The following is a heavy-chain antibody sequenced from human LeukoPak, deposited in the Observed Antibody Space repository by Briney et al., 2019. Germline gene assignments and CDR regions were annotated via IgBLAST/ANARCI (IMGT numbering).Heavy chain of an antibody. V-gene: IGHV1-2*06. Sequence: ASEKVSCKASGYTFTGYYMHWVRQAPGQGLEWMGRINPNSGGTNYAQKFQGRVTMTRDTSISTAYMELSRLRSDDTAVYYCARDYGSGSYVVSAGWFDPWGQGTLVTVSS. CDR3: ARDYGSGSYVVSAGWFDP. CDR1: GYTFTGYY. J-gene: IGHJ5*02. D-gene: IGHD3-10*01. CDR2: INPNSGGT.